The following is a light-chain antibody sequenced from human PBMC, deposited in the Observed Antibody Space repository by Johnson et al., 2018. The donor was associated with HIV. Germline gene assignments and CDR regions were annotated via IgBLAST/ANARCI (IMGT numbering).Light chain of an antibody. J-gene: IGLJ1*01. CDR1: SSNIGNNY. CDR2: ENN. CDR3: GTWGSSLSKV. V-gene: IGLV1-51*02. Sequence: QLVLTQPPSVSAAPGQKVTISCSGSSSNIGNNYVSWYQQLPGTAPKLLIYENNKRPSGIPDRFSGSKSGTSATLGITGLQTGDEADYYCGTWGSSLSKVFGTGTKVTVL.